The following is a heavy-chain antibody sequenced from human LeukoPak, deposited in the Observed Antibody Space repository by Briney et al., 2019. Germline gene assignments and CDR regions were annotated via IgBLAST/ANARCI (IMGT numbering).Heavy chain of an antibody. CDR3: ARDLAVAGTVAALGY. CDR2: LYPTGSA. Sequence: SETLSLTCTVSGGSISSYYWSWIRQPAGKGLEWIWRLYPTGSADYNPSLTSRVALSVDTSKNQFSLNLDSVTAADTAVYYCARDLAVAGTVAALGYWRQGTQVTVSS. D-gene: IGHD6-19*01. J-gene: IGHJ4*02. CDR1: GGSISSYY. V-gene: IGHV4-4*07.